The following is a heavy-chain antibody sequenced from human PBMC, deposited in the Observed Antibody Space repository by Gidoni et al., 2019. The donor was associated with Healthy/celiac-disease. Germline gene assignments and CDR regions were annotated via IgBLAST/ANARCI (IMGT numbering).Heavy chain of an antibody. CDR3: ARDGQTRFDY. J-gene: IGHJ4*02. CDR1: EGTFSSYA. V-gene: IGHV1-69*01. CDR2: IITIFGTA. Sequence: SEGTFSSYANSWVRQDPGQGLDWMGGIITIFGTANYAQKFQGRVTITSDESTSTAYMELSSLRSEDTAVYDCARDGQTRFDYWGQGTLVTGSS.